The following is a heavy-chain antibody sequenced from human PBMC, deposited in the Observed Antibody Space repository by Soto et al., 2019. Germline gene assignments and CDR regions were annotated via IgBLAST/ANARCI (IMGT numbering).Heavy chain of an antibody. V-gene: IGHV4-31*03. CDR1: GGSISSGGYY. Sequence: QVQLQESGPGLVKPSQTLSLTCTVSGGSISSGGYYWSWIRQHPGKGLEWIGYIYYSGSTYYNPSLKSRVAISVGTSNNQLSLKLSSVTAADTAVYYCAGIYSGSPGGTLRYWGQGTLVTVSS. J-gene: IGHJ4*02. D-gene: IGHD1-26*01. CDR2: IYYSGST. CDR3: AGIYSGSPGGTLRY.